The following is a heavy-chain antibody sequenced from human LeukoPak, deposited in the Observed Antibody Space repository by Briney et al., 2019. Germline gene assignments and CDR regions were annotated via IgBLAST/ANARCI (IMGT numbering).Heavy chain of an antibody. J-gene: IGHJ4*02. D-gene: IGHD4-23*01. CDR1: AFTFSSYW. CDR3: ARDRGYSSFDY. Sequence: PGGSLRLSCAASAFTFSSYWMSWVRQAPGKGPEWVANIKEDGSEIHYVDSVKGRFTISRDNAKNSLYLQLNSLRVKDTAVYYCARDRGYSSFDYWGQGTLVTVSS. V-gene: IGHV3-7*01. CDR2: IKEDGSEI.